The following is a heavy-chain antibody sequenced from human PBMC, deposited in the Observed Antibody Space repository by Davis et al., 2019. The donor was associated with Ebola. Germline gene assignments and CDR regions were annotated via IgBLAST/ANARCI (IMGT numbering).Heavy chain of an antibody. CDR2: FYYSGST. CDR3: ARMQQLKFDY. J-gene: IGHJ4*02. V-gene: IGHV4-59*01. CDR1: GGSISSYY. Sequence: SETLSLTCTVSGGSISSYYWSWIRQPPGKGLEWIGSFYYSGSTNYNPSLKSRVTISVDTSKNQFSLKLSSVTAADTAVYYCARMQQLKFDYWGQGTLVTVSS. D-gene: IGHD6-13*01.